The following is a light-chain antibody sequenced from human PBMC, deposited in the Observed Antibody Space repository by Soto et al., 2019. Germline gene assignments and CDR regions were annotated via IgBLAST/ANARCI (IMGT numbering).Light chain of an antibody. J-gene: IGKJ1*01. Sequence: AIQMTQSPSSLSASVGDRVTITCRASQGIRNDLGWYQQKPGKAPKLMIYAAHSLLSGVPSRFSGSGSGTDFTLTISSLQPEDCATYYGLQDYNYPWTFGQGTKVDIK. V-gene: IGKV1-6*01. CDR3: LQDYNYPWT. CDR2: AAH. CDR1: QGIRND.